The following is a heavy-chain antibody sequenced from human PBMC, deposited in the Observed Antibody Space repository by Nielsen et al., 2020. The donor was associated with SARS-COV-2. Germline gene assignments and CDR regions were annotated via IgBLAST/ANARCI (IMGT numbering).Heavy chain of an antibody. CDR1: GFTFSSYW. CDR2: IKQDGSEK. J-gene: IGHJ4*02. Sequence: GESLKISCAASGFTFSSYWMSWVRQAPGKGLEWVANIKQDGSEKYYVDSVKGRFTISRDNAKNSLYLQMNSLRAEDTAVYYCATDRNYDILTGYYKFDYWGQGTLVTVSS. V-gene: IGHV3-7*01. D-gene: IGHD3-9*01. CDR3: ATDRNYDILTGYYKFDY.